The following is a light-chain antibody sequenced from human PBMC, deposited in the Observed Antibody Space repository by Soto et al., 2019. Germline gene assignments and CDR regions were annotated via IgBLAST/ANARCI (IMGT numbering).Light chain of an antibody. J-gene: IGKJ1*01. Sequence: DIQMTQSPSTLSASVGDRVTITCQASQDIGTYLVWYQQKSGKAPTVLIYASSTLQTGVPSRFSGSGSGTDFSLTISSLHPEDVATYYCQQVDSYPRTFGQGTKVDIK. CDR1: QDIGTY. CDR3: QQVDSYPRT. CDR2: ASS. V-gene: IGKV1-9*01.